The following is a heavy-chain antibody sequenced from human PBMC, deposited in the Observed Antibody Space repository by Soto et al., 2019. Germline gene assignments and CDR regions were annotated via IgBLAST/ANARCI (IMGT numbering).Heavy chain of an antibody. V-gene: IGHV1-69*06. CDR1: GGTFSSYA. J-gene: IGHJ5*02. D-gene: IGHD2-2*01. CDR3: ARGRDIVVVPAVDWFDP. CDR2: IIPIFGTA. Sequence: ASVKVSCKASGGTFSSYAISWVRQAPGQGLEWMGGIIPIFGTANYAQKFQGRVTITADKSTSTAYMELSSLRSEDTAVYYCARGRDIVVVPAVDWFDPWGQGTLVTVSS.